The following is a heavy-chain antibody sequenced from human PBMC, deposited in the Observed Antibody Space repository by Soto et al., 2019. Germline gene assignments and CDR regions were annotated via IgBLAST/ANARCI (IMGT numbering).Heavy chain of an antibody. CDR1: GFTFSSYG. V-gene: IGHV3-33*01. Sequence: QVQLVESGGGVVQPGRSLRLSCAASGFTFSSYGMHWVRQAPGKGLEWVAVIWYDGSNKYYADSVKGRFTISRDNSKNTLYRQMNSLRAEDTAVYYCASFGGQPQYFQHWGQGTLVTVSS. J-gene: IGHJ1*01. CDR3: ASFGGQPQYFQH. CDR2: IWYDGSNK. D-gene: IGHD2-15*01.